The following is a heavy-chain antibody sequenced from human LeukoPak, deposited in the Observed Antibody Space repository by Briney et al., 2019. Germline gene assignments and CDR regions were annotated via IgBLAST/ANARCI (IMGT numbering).Heavy chain of an antibody. D-gene: IGHD3-22*01. Sequence: GGSLRLSCAASGFTFSSYAMSWVRQAPGKGLEWVSAISGSGGSTYYADSVKGRFTISRDNSKNTLYLQMNSLRAEDTAVYYCAKAYPSAIVEVLYYFDYWGQGTLVTVSS. J-gene: IGHJ4*02. CDR1: GFTFSSYA. CDR2: ISGSGGST. CDR3: AKAYPSAIVEVLYYFDY. V-gene: IGHV3-23*01.